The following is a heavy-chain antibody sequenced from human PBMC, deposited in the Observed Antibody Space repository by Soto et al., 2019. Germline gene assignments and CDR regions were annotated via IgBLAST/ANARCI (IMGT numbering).Heavy chain of an antibody. V-gene: IGHV4-30-2*01. CDR3: ARGEVVALGY. CDR1: GGSISSGGYS. D-gene: IGHD2-15*01. Sequence: PSETLSLTCAVSGGSISSGGYSWSWIRQPPGKGLEWIGYIYHSGSTYYNPSLKSRVTILVDRSKNQFSLKLSSVTAADTAVYYCARGEVVALGYWGRGTLVTVSS. J-gene: IGHJ4*02. CDR2: IYHSGST.